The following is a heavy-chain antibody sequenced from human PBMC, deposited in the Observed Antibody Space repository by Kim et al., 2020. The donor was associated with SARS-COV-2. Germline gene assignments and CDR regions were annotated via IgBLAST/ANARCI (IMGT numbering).Heavy chain of an antibody. CDR1: GFTFSNAW. Sequence: GGSLRLSCAASGFTFSNAWMSWVRQAPGKGLEWVGRIKSKTDGGTTDYAAPVKGRFTISRDDSKNTLYLQMNSLKTEDTAVYYCTTDFFDTAMVKCWGQGTLVTVSS. J-gene: IGHJ4*02. V-gene: IGHV3-15*01. CDR3: TTDFFDTAMVKC. D-gene: IGHD5-18*01. CDR2: IKSKTDGGTT.